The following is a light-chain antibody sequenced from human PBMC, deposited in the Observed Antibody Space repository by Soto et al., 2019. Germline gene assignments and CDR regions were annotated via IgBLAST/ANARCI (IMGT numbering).Light chain of an antibody. V-gene: IGKV3-20*01. Sequence: EIVLTQSPGTLSLSPGERATLSCRASQSITNSYLAWYQQKPGQAPRLLIYDASSRATGIPDRFSGSGSGTDFTLTVSRLEPEDFAMYYCQQYGSTPPNTFGQGTRLEIK. J-gene: IGKJ5*01. CDR3: QQYGSTPPNT. CDR2: DAS. CDR1: QSITNSY.